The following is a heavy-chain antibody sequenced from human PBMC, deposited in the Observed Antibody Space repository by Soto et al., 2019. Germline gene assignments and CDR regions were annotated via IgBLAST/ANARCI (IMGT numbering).Heavy chain of an antibody. CDR2: ISWNSGSI. V-gene: IGHV3-9*01. D-gene: IGHD3-10*01. CDR3: AKFGGSGSYFDY. Sequence: EVQLVESGGGLVQPGRSLRLSCATSGFTFDDYVMHWVRQAPGKGLEWVSGISWNSGSIGYADSVKGRFTISRDNAKNSLYLQMNSLRAEDTALYYCAKFGGSGSYFDYWGLGTLVTVSS. CDR1: GFTFDDYV. J-gene: IGHJ4*02.